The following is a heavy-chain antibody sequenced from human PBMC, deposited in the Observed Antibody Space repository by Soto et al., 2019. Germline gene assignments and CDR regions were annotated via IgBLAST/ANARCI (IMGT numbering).Heavy chain of an antibody. CDR2: IIPIFGTA. Sequence: SVKVSCKASGYTFTSYGISWVRQAPGQGLEWMGWIIPIFGTANYAQKFQGRVTITADESTSTAYMELSSLRSEVTAVYYCARDHGSGIYYNPYYYYYGTDVSG. J-gene: IGHJ6*02. CDR3: ARDHGSGIYYNPYYYYYGTDV. CDR1: GYTFTSYG. D-gene: IGHD3-10*01. V-gene: IGHV1-69*13.